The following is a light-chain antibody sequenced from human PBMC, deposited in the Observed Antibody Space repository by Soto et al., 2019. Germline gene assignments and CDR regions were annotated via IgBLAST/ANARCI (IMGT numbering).Light chain of an antibody. J-gene: IGKJ1*01. V-gene: IGKV3-15*01. CDR2: GAS. CDR3: QPYNNWPTWT. CDR1: QSVSSN. Sequence: EIAMTQSPATLSVSPGERATLSCRASQSVSSNLAWYQQKPGQAPRLLIYGASTRATGVPARFSGSGSGTDFALTISRLQSEDFAVYYRQPYNNWPTWTFGQGTKVEIK.